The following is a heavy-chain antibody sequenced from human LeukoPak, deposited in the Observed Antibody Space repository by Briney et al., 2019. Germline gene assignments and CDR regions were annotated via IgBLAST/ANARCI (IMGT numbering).Heavy chain of an antibody. D-gene: IGHD1-26*01. Sequence: GRSLRLSCAASGFTFCSYGMHWVRQAPGKGLEWVAVISYDGSNKYYADSVKGRFTISRDNSKNTLYLQMNSLRAEDTAVYYCAKEGGKTSYYYYYYGMDVWGQGTTVTVSS. J-gene: IGHJ6*02. CDR2: ISYDGSNK. CDR1: GFTFCSYG. CDR3: AKEGGKTSYYYYYYGMDV. V-gene: IGHV3-30*18.